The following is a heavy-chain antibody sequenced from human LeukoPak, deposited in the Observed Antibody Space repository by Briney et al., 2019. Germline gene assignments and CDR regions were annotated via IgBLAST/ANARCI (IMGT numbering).Heavy chain of an antibody. V-gene: IGHV3-30-3*01. CDR3: ARVVSSSWDFDY. CDR1: GFTFSKYA. Sequence: GGSLRLSCAASGFTFSKYAMNWVRQAPGKGLEWVAVISYDGSNKYYADSVKGRFTISRDNSKNTLYLQMNSLRAEDTAVYYCARVVSSSWDFDYWGQGTLVTVSS. CDR2: ISYDGSNK. D-gene: IGHD6-13*01. J-gene: IGHJ4*02.